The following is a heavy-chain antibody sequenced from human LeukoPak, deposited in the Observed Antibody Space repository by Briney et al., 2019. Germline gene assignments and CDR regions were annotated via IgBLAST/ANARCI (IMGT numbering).Heavy chain of an antibody. D-gene: IGHD6-13*01. V-gene: IGHV1-69*13. CDR3: ARDRGKQKLKYYMDV. Sequence: SVKVSCKASGGTFSSYAISWVRQAPGQGLEWMGGIIPIFGTANYAQKFQDRVTITADESTSTAYMELSRLRSEDTAVYYCARDRGKQKLKYYMDVWGKGTTVTVSS. CDR2: IIPIFGTA. CDR1: GGTFSSYA. J-gene: IGHJ6*03.